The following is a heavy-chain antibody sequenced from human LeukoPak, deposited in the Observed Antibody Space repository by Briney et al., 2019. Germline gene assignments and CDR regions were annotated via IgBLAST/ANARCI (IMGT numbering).Heavy chain of an antibody. CDR1: GYTFTSYG. V-gene: IGHV1-18*04. CDR2: ISVYNGNT. D-gene: IGHD1-26*01. J-gene: IGHJ4*02. CDR3: ATVSGSYYFDY. Sequence: ASVKVSCKASGYTFTSYGITWVRQAPGQGLEWMGWISVYNGNTNYAQKLQGRVTMTTDTSTSTAYMELRSLRSDDTAVYYCATVSGSYYFDYWGQRTLVTVSS.